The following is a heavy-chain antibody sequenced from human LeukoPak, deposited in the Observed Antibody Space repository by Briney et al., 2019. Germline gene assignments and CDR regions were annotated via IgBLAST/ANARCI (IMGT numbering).Heavy chain of an antibody. CDR1: GGSFSGYY. CDR3: ARDGYCSSTSCYFGWYFDL. CDR2: IYYSGST. J-gene: IGHJ2*01. V-gene: IGHV4-59*01. Sequence: SETLSLTCAVYGGSFSGYYWSWIRQPPGKGLEWIGYIYYSGSTNYNPSLKSRVTISVDTSKNQFSLKLSSVTAADTAVYYCARDGYCSSTSCYFGWYFDLWGRGTLVTVSS. D-gene: IGHD2-2*03.